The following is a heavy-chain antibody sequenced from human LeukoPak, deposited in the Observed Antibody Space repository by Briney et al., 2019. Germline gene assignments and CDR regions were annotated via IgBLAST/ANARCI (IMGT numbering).Heavy chain of an antibody. CDR1: GFTFSNYW. V-gene: IGHV3-7*05. D-gene: IGHD2-21*02. CDR2: IKQDGTQK. J-gene: IGHJ3*02. Sequence: PGASLRLSCAASGFTFSNYWMSWVRQAPGQGLEWVADIKQDGTQKYYVDSVEGRFTISRDNAKNSLYLQMNSLRAEDTAVYYCARDCGSDCSQAFDIWGQGTMVTVSS. CDR3: ARDCGSDCSQAFDI.